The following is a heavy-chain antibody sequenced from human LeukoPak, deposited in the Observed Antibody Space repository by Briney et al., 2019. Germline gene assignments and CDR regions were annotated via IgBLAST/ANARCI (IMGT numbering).Heavy chain of an antibody. CDR1: GFTFSSYS. V-gene: IGHV3-21*01. J-gene: IGHJ4*02. CDR3: ARAPGMAATGNFDY. CDR2: ISSSSYI. D-gene: IGHD5-24*01. Sequence: GGSLRLSCAASGFTFSSYSMNWVRQAPGKGLEWVSSISSSSYIYYADSVKGRFTISRDNAKNSLYLQMNSLRAEDTAVYYCARAPGMAATGNFDYWGQGTLVTVSS.